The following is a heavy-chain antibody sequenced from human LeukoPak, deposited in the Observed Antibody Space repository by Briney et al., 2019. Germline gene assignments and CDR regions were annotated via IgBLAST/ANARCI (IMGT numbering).Heavy chain of an antibody. V-gene: IGHV1-69*06. D-gene: IGHD6-13*01. J-gene: IGHJ6*02. Sequence: SVKVSCKASGGTFSSYAISWVRQAPGQGLEWMGGIIPIFGTANYAQKFQGRVTITADRSTSTAYMELSSLRSEDTAVYYCARGLAAAGPGYYGMDVWGQGTTVTVSS. CDR1: GGTFSSYA. CDR3: ARGLAAAGPGYYGMDV. CDR2: IIPIFGTA.